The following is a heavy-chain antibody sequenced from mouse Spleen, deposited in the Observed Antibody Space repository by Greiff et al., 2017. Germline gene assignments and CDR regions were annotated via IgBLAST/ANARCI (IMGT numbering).Heavy chain of an antibody. CDR2: ISSGGSYT. V-gene: IGHV5-9-1*01. J-gene: IGHJ3*01. CDR1: GFTFSSYA. D-gene: IGHD1-2*01. Sequence: EVKLMESGGGLVKPGGSLKLSCAASGFTFSSYAMSWVRQTPEKRLEWVATISSGGSYTYYPDSVKGRFTISRDNAKNTLYLQMSSLRSEDTAMYYCASLITTATRAYWGQGTLVTVSA. CDR3: ASLITTATRAY.